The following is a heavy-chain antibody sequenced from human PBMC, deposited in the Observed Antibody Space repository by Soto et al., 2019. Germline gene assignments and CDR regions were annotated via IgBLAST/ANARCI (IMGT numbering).Heavy chain of an antibody. J-gene: IGHJ4*02. V-gene: IGHV3-30*09. CDR2: ISYDGSNK. D-gene: IGHD6-19*01. Sequence: QVQLVESGGSVGQPGRSLRLSCAASGFTFSSFSLHWVRQAPGKGLEWLALISYDGSNKYNADSVKGRFAISRDNSKNTLYLQVNSLRPEDTAVYYCARTTAVAGTPEFDYWGQGTLVTVSS. CDR3: ARTTAVAGTPEFDY. CDR1: GFTFSSFS.